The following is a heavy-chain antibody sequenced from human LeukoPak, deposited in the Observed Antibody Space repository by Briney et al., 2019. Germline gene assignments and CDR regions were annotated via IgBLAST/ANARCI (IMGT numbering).Heavy chain of an antibody. Sequence: SVKVSCKASGGTFSSYAISWVRQAPGQGLEWMGGITPIFGAANYAQKFQGRVTITADESTSTAYMELSSLRSEDTAVYYCARDELRGIAVAGTNRYYYYGMDVWGQGTTVTVSS. CDR1: GGTFSSYA. V-gene: IGHV1-69*13. CDR3: ARDELRGIAVAGTNRYYYYGMDV. D-gene: IGHD6-19*01. J-gene: IGHJ6*02. CDR2: ITPIFGAA.